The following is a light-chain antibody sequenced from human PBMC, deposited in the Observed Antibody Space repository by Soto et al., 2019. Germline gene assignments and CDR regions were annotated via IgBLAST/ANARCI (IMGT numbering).Light chain of an antibody. Sequence: DIQMTQSPSTLSASVGDRVTITCRASQSISSWLAWDQQKPGKGPKLLIYDASSLESWVPSRFSGSGSGTEFTLTVSGLQPDEFATYYCQQYNSYWTFGQGTKLEIK. J-gene: IGKJ1*01. CDR1: QSISSW. CDR2: DAS. CDR3: QQYNSYWT. V-gene: IGKV1-5*01.